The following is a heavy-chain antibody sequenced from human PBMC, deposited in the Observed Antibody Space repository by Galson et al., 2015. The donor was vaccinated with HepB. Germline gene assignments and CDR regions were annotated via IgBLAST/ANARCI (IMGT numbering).Heavy chain of an antibody. D-gene: IGHD3-22*01. CDR3: TTGSGYYDNSGRFHYIDY. CDR1: GYTLIDLS. Sequence: SVKVSCKVSGYTLIDLSMHWVRQAPGEGLVWMGGINPQDGETIYAQKFQGRVTMTEDTSTDTAYMELSRLRSEDTAMYYCTTGSGYYDNSGRFHYIDYWGQGTLVTVSS. V-gene: IGHV1-24*01. J-gene: IGHJ4*02. CDR2: INPQDGET.